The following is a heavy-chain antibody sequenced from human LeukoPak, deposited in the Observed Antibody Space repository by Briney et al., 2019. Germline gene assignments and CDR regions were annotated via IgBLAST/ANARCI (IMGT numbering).Heavy chain of an antibody. Sequence: GGSLRLSCAASGFTFSSYEMNWVRQAPGKGLEWVSYISSRGSTIYYADSVKGRFTISRDNAKNSLYLQMNSLRAEDTAVYYCARDDYGGNSFGYYYYYYMDVWGKGTTVTVSS. CDR3: ARDDYGGNSFGYYYYYYMDV. CDR1: GFTFSSYE. V-gene: IGHV3-48*03. D-gene: IGHD4-23*01. J-gene: IGHJ6*03. CDR2: ISSRGSTI.